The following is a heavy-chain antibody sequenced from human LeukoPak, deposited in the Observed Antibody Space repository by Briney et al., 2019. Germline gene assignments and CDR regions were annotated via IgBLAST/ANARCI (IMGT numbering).Heavy chain of an antibody. V-gene: IGHV4-31*03. CDR1: GASMSSGGYY. CDR2: IYDSGST. J-gene: IGHJ3*02. Sequence: SETLSLTCTVSGASMSSGGYYWSWIRQHPGKGPEWIGYIYDSGSTYYNPSLKSRVTISIDTSKNQFSLKLTSVTAADTAVYYCARYAFDIWGQGTMVTVSS. CDR3: ARYAFDI.